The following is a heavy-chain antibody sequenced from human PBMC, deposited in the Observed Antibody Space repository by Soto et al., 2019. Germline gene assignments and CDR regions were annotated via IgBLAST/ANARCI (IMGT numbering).Heavy chain of an antibody. Sequence: QVQLVQSGAELKKPGSSVMFSCRASGAPFSISVFNWVRPAPGQGLEWMGGIISMFGTPNYSHKFQGRVTISADESTSTGYMELNNLRSDDTAIYYCARDLGGGYEPGDYWGQGTQVTVSS. V-gene: IGHV1-69*12. J-gene: IGHJ4*02. CDR3: ARDLGGGYEPGDY. D-gene: IGHD5-12*01. CDR1: GAPFSISV. CDR2: IISMFGTP.